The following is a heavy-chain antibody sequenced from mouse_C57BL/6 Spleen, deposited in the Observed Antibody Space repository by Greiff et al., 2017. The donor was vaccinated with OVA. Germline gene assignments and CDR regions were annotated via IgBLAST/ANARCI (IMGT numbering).Heavy chain of an antibody. J-gene: IGHJ1*03. D-gene: IGHD2-2*01. V-gene: IGHV5-6*01. Sequence: EVKVVESGGDLVKPGGSLKLSCAASGFTFSSYGMSWVRQTPDKRLAWVATISSGGSYTYYPDSVKGRFTISRDHAKNTLYLQMSSLKSEDTAMYYSARHGYDWYFDVWGTGTTVTVSS. CDR2: ISSGGSYT. CDR3: ARHGYDWYFDV. CDR1: GFTFSSYG.